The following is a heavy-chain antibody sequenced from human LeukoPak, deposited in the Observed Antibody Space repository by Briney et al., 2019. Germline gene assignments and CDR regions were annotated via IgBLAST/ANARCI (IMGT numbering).Heavy chain of an antibody. D-gene: IGHD3-10*01. CDR3: ATSYPSGSYGNLDS. Sequence: SETLSLTCTVSGVSITTYYWSWIRQPPGEGLEWIGFISYSGTTSYSPSLKSRVTMSVDAPKNQFSLKLSSVTAADAAVYYCATSYPSGSYGNLDSWGQGTLVSVSS. V-gene: IGHV4-59*01. CDR1: GVSITTYY. CDR2: ISYSGTT. J-gene: IGHJ4*02.